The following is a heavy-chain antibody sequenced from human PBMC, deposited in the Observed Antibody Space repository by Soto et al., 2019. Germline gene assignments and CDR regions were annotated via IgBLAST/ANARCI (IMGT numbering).Heavy chain of an antibody. D-gene: IGHD2-15*01. CDR1: GITFSRYA. CDR3: AKTPASHPGFYYYLDV. CDR2: ISSDGSDK. J-gene: IGHJ6*03. Sequence: QVQLMESGGGVVQPGRSLRLSCAASGITFSRYALHWVRQAPGKGLEWVAVISSDGSDKNFADSVKGRFTISRDNSKNTLYLQMNRLTAEDTAVYYCAKTPASHPGFYYYLDVWGKGTTVTVSS. V-gene: IGHV3-30*18.